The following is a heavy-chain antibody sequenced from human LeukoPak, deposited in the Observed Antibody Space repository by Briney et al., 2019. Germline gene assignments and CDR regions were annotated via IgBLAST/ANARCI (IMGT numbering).Heavy chain of an antibody. CDR2: IKQDGSEK. J-gene: IGHJ2*01. Sequence: PGGSLRLSCAASGFTFSSYWMSWVRQAPGKGLEWVANIKQDGSEKYYVDSVKGRFTISRDNAKNSLYLQMNSLRAEDTAMYYCARVRRYSYGYDWYFDLWGRGTLVTVSS. CDR1: GFTFSSYW. CDR3: ARVRRYSYGYDWYFDL. V-gene: IGHV3-7*05. D-gene: IGHD5-18*01.